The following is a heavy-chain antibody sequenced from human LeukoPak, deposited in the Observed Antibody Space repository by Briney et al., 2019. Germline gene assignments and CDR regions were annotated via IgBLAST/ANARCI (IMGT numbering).Heavy chain of an antibody. CDR2: IYYSGST. V-gene: IGHV4-39*01. Sequence: SETLSLTCTVSGGSISSSSYDWGWIRQPPGKGLEWIGSIYYSGSTYYNPSLKSRVTISVDTSKNQFSLKLSSVTAADTAVYYCASPSGSTTTDYWGQGTLVTVSS. D-gene: IGHD1-26*01. J-gene: IGHJ4*02. CDR1: GGSISSSSYD. CDR3: ASPSGSTTTDY.